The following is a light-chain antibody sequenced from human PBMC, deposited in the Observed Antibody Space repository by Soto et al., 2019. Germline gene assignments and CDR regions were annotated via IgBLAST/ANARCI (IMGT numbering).Light chain of an antibody. Sequence: IHMTQSPSFLSASAGDTDTITYRASQNIDMYLNWYNKNPGKPPSALTSGPPNVRSGAPPRSSAGGPGQDFPPPITSLQLEDLVTYYCQKIYSTPITSGQGTRLEI. CDR3: QKIYSTPIT. J-gene: IGKJ5*01. V-gene: IGKV1-39*01. CDR1: QNIDMY. CDR2: GPP.